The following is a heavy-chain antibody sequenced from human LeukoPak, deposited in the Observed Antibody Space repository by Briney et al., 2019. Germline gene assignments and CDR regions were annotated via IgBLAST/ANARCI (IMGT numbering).Heavy chain of an antibody. CDR2: IYYTGRT. CDR3: ARTDCSGTSCFFAP. J-gene: IGHJ5*02. V-gene: IGHV4-61*08. Sequence: PSETLSLTCIVSGVSVTRNGYYWTWIRQPPGKELEWIGNIYYTGRTQYNPSLKSRLTVTLDTSKNRFSLKLASVTAADTAIYYCARTDCSGTSCFFAPWGQGILVTVSP. CDR1: GVSVTRNGYY. D-gene: IGHD2-2*01.